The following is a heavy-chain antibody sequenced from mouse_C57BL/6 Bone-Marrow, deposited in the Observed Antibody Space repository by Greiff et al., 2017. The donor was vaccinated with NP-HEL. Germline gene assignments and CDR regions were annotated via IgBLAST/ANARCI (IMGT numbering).Heavy chain of an antibody. CDR2: IWWDDDK. CDR1: GFSLSTFGMG. D-gene: IGHD1-1*01. Sequence: QVTLKESGPGILQPSQTLSLSCSFSGFSLSTFGMGVGWIRQPSGQGLEWLAHIWWDDDKYYNPALKSRLTISKATSKNQVFLKIANVDTADTATYYCARIAKDYGSSYPFDYWGQGTTLTVSS. J-gene: IGHJ2*01. V-gene: IGHV8-8*01. CDR3: ARIAKDYGSSYPFDY.